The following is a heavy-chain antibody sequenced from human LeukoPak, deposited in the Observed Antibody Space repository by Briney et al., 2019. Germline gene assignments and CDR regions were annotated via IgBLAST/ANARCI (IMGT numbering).Heavy chain of an antibody. V-gene: IGHV3-30-3*01. D-gene: IGHD6-13*01. CDR2: ISYDGSNK. J-gene: IGHJ5*02. CDR3: ARALGIAAAGTGWFDP. Sequence: PGGSLRLSCAASRFTFSSYAMHWVRQAPGKGLEWVAVISYDGSNKYYADSVKGRFTISRDNSKNTLYLQMNSLRAEDTAVYYCARALGIAAAGTGWFDPWGQGTLVTVSS. CDR1: RFTFSSYA.